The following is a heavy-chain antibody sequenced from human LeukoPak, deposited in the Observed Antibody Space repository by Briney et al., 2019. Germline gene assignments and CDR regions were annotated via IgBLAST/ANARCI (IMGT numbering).Heavy chain of an antibody. D-gene: IGHD5-24*01. J-gene: IGHJ5*02. CDR2: IYYSGST. CDR3: ARRPRGDYKAWFDP. V-gene: IGHV4-39*01. Sequence: SETLSLTCTVSGGSVSSGSYYWSWIRQPPGKGLEWIGSIYYSGSTYYNPSLKSRVTISVDTSKNQFSLKVRSVTAADTAVYYCARRPRGDYKAWFDPWGQGTLVTVSS. CDR1: GGSVSSGSYY.